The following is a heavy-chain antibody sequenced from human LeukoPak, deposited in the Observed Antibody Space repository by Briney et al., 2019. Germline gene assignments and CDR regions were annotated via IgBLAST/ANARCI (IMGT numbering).Heavy chain of an antibody. Sequence: GGSLRLSCATAGFTSHSYTMSWVRQAPGKGLEWVSAIHGGGDVTYYADSVQGRFFFSRDNAKNTLYLQLNSLRAEDTAVYYCALNYYDSSGYSPFFDCWGQGTLVTVSS. CDR2: IHGGGDVT. J-gene: IGHJ4*02. D-gene: IGHD3-22*01. CDR1: GFTSHSYT. V-gene: IGHV3-23*01. CDR3: ALNYYDSSGYSPFFDC.